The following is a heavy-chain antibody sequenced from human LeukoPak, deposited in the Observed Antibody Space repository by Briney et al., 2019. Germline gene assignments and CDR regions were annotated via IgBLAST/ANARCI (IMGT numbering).Heavy chain of an antibody. J-gene: IGHJ3*02. CDR3: ARDVASGAFDI. D-gene: IGHD3-10*01. V-gene: IGHV3-48*04. CDR1: GFTFSGYI. Sequence: GGSLRLSCAASGFTFSGYIMNWVRQAPGKGLEWVSYISSSSSTIYYADSVKGRFTISRDNAKNSLYLQMNSLRAEDTAVYYCARDVASGAFDIWGQGTMVTVSS. CDR2: ISSSSSTI.